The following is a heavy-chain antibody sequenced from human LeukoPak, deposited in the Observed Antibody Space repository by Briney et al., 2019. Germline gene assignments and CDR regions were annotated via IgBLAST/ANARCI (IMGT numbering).Heavy chain of an antibody. CDR2: VYYSGST. J-gene: IGHJ3*02. CDR3: ARRNDVFDI. CDR1: GGSISGRTYY. Sequence: PSETLSLICTVSGGSISGRTYYWGWIRQPPGKGLEWIGSVYYSGSTYYNPSLKSRVTISVDTSKNQFSLRLSSVTAADTAVYYCARRNDVFDIWGQGTMVTVS. V-gene: IGHV4-39*01.